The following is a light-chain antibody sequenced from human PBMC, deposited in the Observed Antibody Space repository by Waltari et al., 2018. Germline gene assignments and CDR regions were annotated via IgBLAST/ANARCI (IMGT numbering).Light chain of an antibody. V-gene: IGKV1-5*03. Sequence: DIQMTQSPSTLSASVGDRVTITCRASQAIDTPLAWYQQKPGKAPNLLIYRSSTLEGGVSSRFSGSGSGTDFTLTISSLQPDDFATYYCQQYSSYGKYTFGQGTKLEIK. CDR3: QQYSSYGKYT. J-gene: IGKJ2*01. CDR2: RSS. CDR1: QAIDTP.